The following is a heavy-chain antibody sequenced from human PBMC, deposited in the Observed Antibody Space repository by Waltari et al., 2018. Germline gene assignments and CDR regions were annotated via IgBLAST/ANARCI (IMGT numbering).Heavy chain of an antibody. CDR3: AKDAFGNTYLDH. V-gene: IGHV3-30*02. CDR1: GFSLGTYG. Sequence: QVFLVESGGGVVQPGDSLRLSCVSSGFSLGTYGMHWVRQAPGKGLEWVALIFFGGGDSFYADSVRGRFTISRDNSKNTLYLDINSLRLDDTAIYYCAKDAFGNTYLDHWGQGTLVTVSS. J-gene: IGHJ4*02. CDR2: IFFGGGDS. D-gene: IGHD3-10*01.